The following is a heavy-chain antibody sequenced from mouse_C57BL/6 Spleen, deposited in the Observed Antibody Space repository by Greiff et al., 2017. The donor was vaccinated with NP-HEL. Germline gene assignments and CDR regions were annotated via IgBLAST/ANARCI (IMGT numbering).Heavy chain of an antibody. V-gene: IGHV10-3*01. CDR1: GFTFNTYA. D-gene: IGHD3-2*02. J-gene: IGHJ2*01. CDR3: VRDSSGYYFDY. CDR2: IRSKSSNYAT. Sequence: EVQGVESGGGLVQPKGSLKLSCAASGFTFNTYAMHWVRQAPGKGLEWVALIRSKSSNYATYYADSVKDRLTISRENSQSMLYLQMNNLKTEDTAMYYCVRDSSGYYFDYWGQGTTLTVSS.